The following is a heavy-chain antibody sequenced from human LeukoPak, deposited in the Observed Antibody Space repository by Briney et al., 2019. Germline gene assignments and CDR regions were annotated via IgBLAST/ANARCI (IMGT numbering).Heavy chain of an antibody. D-gene: IGHD6-13*01. V-gene: IGHV3-33*01. Sequence: GGSLRLSCAASGFTFSSYGMHWVRQAPGEGLEWVAVIWYDGSNKYYADSVKGRFTISRDNSKNTLYLQMNSLRAEDTAVYYCAREASSSWYTVRPKRPNYFDYWGQGTLVTVSS. J-gene: IGHJ4*02. CDR1: GFTFSSYG. CDR2: IWYDGSNK. CDR3: AREASSSWYTVRPKRPNYFDY.